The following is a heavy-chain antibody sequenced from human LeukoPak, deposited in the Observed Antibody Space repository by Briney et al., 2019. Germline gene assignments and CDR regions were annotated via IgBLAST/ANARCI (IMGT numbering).Heavy chain of an antibody. D-gene: IGHD5/OR15-5a*01. V-gene: IGHV4-38-2*02. CDR1: AFSISSGYY. CDR2: VYHSGNT. CDR3: ASNIVSTIFYYFDY. J-gene: IGHJ4*02. Sequence: SETLSLTCIVSAFSISSGYYWGWIRQSPGKGLEWIGSVYHSGNTYSNPSLKSRVTISVNTSKNKFSLDLYSVTAADTAVYYCASNIVSTIFYYFDYWGQGTLVTVSS.